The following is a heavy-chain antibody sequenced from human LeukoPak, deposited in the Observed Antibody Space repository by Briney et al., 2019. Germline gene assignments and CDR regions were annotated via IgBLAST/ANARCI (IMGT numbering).Heavy chain of an antibody. CDR3: VGEPGY. J-gene: IGHJ4*02. V-gene: IGHV3-53*01. D-gene: IGHD3-10*01. CDR1: GFTVSSNY. Sequence: GGSLRLSCAASGFTVSSNYMNWVRQAPGRGLEWVSVMYGGGSRYYADSVKGRFTISRDNAKNSLFLQMDSLRAEDTAVYYCVGEPGYWGQGTLVIVSP. CDR2: MYGGGSR.